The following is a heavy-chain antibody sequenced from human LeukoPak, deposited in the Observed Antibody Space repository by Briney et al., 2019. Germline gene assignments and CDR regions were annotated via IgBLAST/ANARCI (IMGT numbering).Heavy chain of an antibody. CDR2: IYYSGST. D-gene: IGHD3-10*01. V-gene: IGHV4-31*03. CDR1: GGSISSGGYY. CDR3: ARVRFGDRRPFDY. Sequence: SSETLSLTCTVSGGSISSGGYYWSWIRQHPGKGLEWIGYIYYSGSTYCNPSLKSRVTISVDTSKNQFSLKLSSVTAADTAVYYCARVRFGDRRPFDYWGQGTLVTVSS. J-gene: IGHJ4*02.